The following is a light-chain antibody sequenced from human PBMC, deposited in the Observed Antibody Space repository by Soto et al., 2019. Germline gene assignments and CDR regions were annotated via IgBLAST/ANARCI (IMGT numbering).Light chain of an antibody. CDR3: SSYTSSKV. Sequence: QSALTQPASVSGSPGQSITISCTGTSSDVGGYNYVSWYQQHPGKAPNLMIYEVSNRPSGVSNRFSGSKSGNTASLTISGRQAEDEADYYCSSYTSSKVFGTGTKLTVL. J-gene: IGLJ1*01. CDR2: EVS. CDR1: SSDVGGYNY. V-gene: IGLV2-14*01.